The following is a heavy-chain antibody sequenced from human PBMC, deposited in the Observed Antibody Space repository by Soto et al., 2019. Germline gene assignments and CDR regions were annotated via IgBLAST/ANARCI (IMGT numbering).Heavy chain of an antibody. CDR1: GLTFSSSW. V-gene: IGHV3-74*01. CDR3: VRGYTGYGNFDY. CDR2: ISIGGSET. Sequence: GGSLRLSCEASGLTFSSSWMHWVRQAPGKGLVWVSCISIGGSETYYADSVKGRFTISRDNARNTLYLQMDSLRAEDTAVYFCVRGYTGYGNFDYWGQGTLVTVSS. J-gene: IGHJ4*02. D-gene: IGHD5-12*01.